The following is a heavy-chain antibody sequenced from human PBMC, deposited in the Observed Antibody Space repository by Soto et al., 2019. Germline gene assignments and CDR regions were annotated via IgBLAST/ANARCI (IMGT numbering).Heavy chain of an antibody. J-gene: IGHJ6*02. CDR3: VRGNFYYGMDV. CDR2: MSGCADAI. Sequence: GGSRRLSCTTSGFTFSDYYMTWVRQAPGKGLEGISYMSGCADAIYYAVPVKGRFTISRDNAKNSLHLEMKSLRVQDTVLYYCVRGNFYYGMDVWGQGTTVTVSS. V-gene: IGHV3-11*01. CDR1: GFTFSDYY.